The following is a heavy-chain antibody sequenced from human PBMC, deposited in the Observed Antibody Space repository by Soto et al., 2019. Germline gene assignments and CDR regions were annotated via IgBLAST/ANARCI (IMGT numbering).Heavy chain of an antibody. V-gene: IGHV3-23*01. CDR1: GFTFNSYA. D-gene: IGHD3-22*01. CDR2: ITAGFTT. Sequence: GGSLRLSCAASGFTFNSYAMGWVRQAPGKGLEWVSSITAGFTTYYTDSVKGRFTISRDNSKNTLYLQMNSLGAEDTAIYYCAKYPPPGIVVLHLDYWGPGTLVTVSS. CDR3: AKYPPPGIVVLHLDY. J-gene: IGHJ4*02.